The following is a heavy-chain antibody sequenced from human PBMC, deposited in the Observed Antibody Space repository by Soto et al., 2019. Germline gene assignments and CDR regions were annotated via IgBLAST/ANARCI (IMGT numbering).Heavy chain of an antibody. CDR3: ARDSYSSGWCKEPADWYFDL. CDR1: GFTFSDYY. V-gene: IGHV3-11*01. J-gene: IGHJ2*01. CDR2: ISSSGSTI. D-gene: IGHD6-19*01. Sequence: QVQLVESGGGLVQPGGSLRLSCAASGFTFSDYYMSWIRQAPGKGLAWVSYISSSGSTIYYADSVQGRFTISRDNAKNSLYLQMNSLRAEDTAVYYCARDSYSSGWCKEPADWYFDLWGRGTLVTVSA.